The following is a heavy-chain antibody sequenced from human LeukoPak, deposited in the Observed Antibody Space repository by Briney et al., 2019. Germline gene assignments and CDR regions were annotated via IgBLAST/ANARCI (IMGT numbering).Heavy chain of an antibody. CDR3: ARERGYTSGLGTLDY. D-gene: IGHD6-19*01. CDR2: ISGSGGST. J-gene: IGHJ4*02. Sequence: GRTLRLSCAASGFTFSNYAMSWVRQVPGKGLEWVSTISGSGGSTYYADPLKGRFSISRDNSKNTLFLQMKSLRAEDTAVYYCARERGYTSGLGTLDYWGQGTLVTVST. V-gene: IGHV3-23*01. CDR1: GFTFSNYA.